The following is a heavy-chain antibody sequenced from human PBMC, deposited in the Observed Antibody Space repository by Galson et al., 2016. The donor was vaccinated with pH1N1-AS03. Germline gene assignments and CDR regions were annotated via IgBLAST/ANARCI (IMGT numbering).Heavy chain of an antibody. CDR2: IHTSGST. D-gene: IGHD3-3*01. Sequence: ETLSLTCTVSGGSISTYFWSWIRQPAGKGLEWIGHIHTSGSTNYSPSLKSRVIMSVDTSKNHFSLNLTSVTAADTAVYYCARLRSSGDLVFESWGQGTLVVVSS. CDR1: GGSISTYF. V-gene: IGHV4-4*07. CDR3: ARLRSSGDLVFES. J-gene: IGHJ4*02.